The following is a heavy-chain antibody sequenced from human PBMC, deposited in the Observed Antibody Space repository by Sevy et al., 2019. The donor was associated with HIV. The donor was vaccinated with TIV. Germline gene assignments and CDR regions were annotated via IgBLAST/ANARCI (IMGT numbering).Heavy chain of an antibody. CDR2: IRSKDYGGAT. CDR3: TRGYYYDSSGYSDY. J-gene: IGHJ4*02. V-gene: IGHV3-49*03. CDR1: GFTFGDYA. D-gene: IGHD3-22*01. Sequence: GGSLRLSCTGSGFTFGDYAMSWFRQAPGMGLEWVGFIRSKDYGGATEYAASVKGRFTISRDDSKSIADRQMNSLKTEDTAVYYCTRGYYYDSSGYSDYWGQGTLVTVSS.